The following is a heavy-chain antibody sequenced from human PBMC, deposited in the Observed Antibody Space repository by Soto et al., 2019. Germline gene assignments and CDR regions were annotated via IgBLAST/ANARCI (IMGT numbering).Heavy chain of an antibody. V-gene: IGHV4-61*01. CDR3: ATFIYDYVWGSYRYEKGDAFDI. Sequence: SETLSLTCTVSGASVSSGTYYWTWIPQPPGRGLERFVYIYYNGSTNYNPPLKSRVTISVDQSKDQFSLKMSSVTAADTAVYYCATFIYDYVWGSYRYEKGDAFDIWGQGTMVT. J-gene: IGHJ3*02. D-gene: IGHD3-16*02. CDR1: GASVSSGTYY. CDR2: IYYNGST.